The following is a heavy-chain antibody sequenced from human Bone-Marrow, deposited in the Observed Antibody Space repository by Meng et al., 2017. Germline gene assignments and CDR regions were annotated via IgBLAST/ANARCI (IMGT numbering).Heavy chain of an antibody. CDR1: GFTFSSYA. CDR3: ARTISHYYDSSGYYYDYYYGMDV. D-gene: IGHD3-22*01. CDR2: ISGSGGST. Sequence: GESLKISCAASGFTFSSYAMSWVRQAPGKGLEWVSAISGSGGSTYYADSVKGRFTISRDNSKNTLYLQMNSLRAEDTAVYYCARTISHYYDSSGYYYDYYYGMDVWGQGTTVTVSS. J-gene: IGHJ6*02. V-gene: IGHV3-23*01.